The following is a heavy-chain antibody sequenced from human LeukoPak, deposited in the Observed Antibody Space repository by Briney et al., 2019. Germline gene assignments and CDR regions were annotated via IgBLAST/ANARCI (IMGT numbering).Heavy chain of an antibody. D-gene: IGHD6-13*01. V-gene: IGHV1-18*01. CDR1: GYTFTYYG. J-gene: IGHJ4*02. CDR2: ISVYNGNT. Sequence: ASVKVSCKASGYTFTYYGVTWVRQAPGQGLEWLGWISVYNGNTNYAQKFRDRVTMTTDTSTNTADMELRSLRSDDTAVYYCARAGTYSSSWYGARYWGQGTLVTVSS. CDR3: ARAGTYSSSWYGARY.